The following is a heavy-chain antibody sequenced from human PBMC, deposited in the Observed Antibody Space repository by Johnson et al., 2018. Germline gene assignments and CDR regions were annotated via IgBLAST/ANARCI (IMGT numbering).Heavy chain of an antibody. CDR3: AKDLSVTSHHYYYYYGMDV. D-gene: IGHD4-17*01. Sequence: QVQLQESGGGLVQPGGSLRLSCAASGFTFSSYAMHWVRQAPGKGLEWVAVISYDGSNKYYADSVKGRFIISSDNSKNTLYLQMHSLRAEETAVYYCAKDLSVTSHHYYYYYGMDVWGQGTTVTVSS. V-gene: IGHV3-30-3*01. CDR2: ISYDGSNK. CDR1: GFTFSSYA. J-gene: IGHJ6*02.